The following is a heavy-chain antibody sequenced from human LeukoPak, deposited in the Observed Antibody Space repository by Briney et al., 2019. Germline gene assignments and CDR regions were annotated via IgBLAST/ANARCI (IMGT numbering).Heavy chain of an antibody. CDR1: GCTFTDYY. V-gene: IGHV1-69-2*01. D-gene: IGHD2-8*01. J-gene: IGHJ4*02. CDR2: VDPEDGET. Sequence: GASVKISCKVSGCTFTDYYMHWVQQAPGKGLEWMGLVDPEDGETIYAEKFQGRVTITADTSTDTAYMELSSLRSEDTAVYYCATLGYCTNGVCYNIDYWGQGTLVTVSS. CDR3: ATLGYCTNGVCYNIDY.